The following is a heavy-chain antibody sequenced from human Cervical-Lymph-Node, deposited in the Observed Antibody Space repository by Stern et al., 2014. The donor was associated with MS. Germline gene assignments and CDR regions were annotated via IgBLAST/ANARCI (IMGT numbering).Heavy chain of an antibody. V-gene: IGHV1-3*02. D-gene: IGHD5-18*01. CDR2: SNAGHGNT. CDR1: GYTFTRYG. CDR3: ARGGGGYSYGLDY. J-gene: IGHJ4*02. Sequence: VHLVESGAEVRKPGASLKVSCKASGYTFTRYGIHWVRQAPGQRLEWMGWSNAGHGNTKYSQEFQGRVTITRDTSASTAYMELGSLRSEDMAVYYCARGGGGYSYGLDYWGQGTLVTVSS.